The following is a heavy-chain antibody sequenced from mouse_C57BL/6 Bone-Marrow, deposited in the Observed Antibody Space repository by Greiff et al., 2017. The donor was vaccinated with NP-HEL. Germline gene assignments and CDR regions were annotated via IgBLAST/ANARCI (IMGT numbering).Heavy chain of an antibody. J-gene: IGHJ2*01. CDR3: ARAYGSYYFVY. V-gene: IGHV1-52*01. CDR2: IDPSDSET. D-gene: IGHD1-1*01. Sequence: QVQLQQPGAELVRPGSSVKLSCKASGYTFTSYWMHWVKQRPIQGLEWIGNIDPSDSETHYNQKFKDKATLTVDKSSSTAYMQLSSLTSEDSAVYYCARAYGSYYFVYWGQGTTLTVSS. CDR1: GYTFTSYW.